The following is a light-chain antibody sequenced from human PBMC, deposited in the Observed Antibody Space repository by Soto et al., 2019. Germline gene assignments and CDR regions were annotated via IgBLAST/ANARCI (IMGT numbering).Light chain of an antibody. CDR2: DAS. CDR3: QKYNSYLGK. CDR1: QDISTW. Sequence: DIRITQSPSSVSASVGDRVTSTCRASQDISTWLAWYQQKPGRAPKLLIYDASSLESGVPLRFGGSGSGTEFTLTITSLQPDDSATYYCQKYNSYLGKFGQGTKVDIK. J-gene: IGKJ1*01. V-gene: IGKV1-5*01.